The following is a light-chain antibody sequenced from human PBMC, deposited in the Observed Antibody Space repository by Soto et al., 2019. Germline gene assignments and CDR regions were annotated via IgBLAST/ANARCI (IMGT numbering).Light chain of an antibody. CDR3: QQYSTRPRT. V-gene: IGKV3-15*01. CDR2: GAS. J-gene: IGKJ5*01. CDR1: QNIHTN. Sequence: EIVITQSPATLSVSPGERATLSCRAGQNIHTNLARYQQKPGQAPRLLFYGASTGATGLPARFSGSGSGTEFTLTINSLQAEDCAVYYCQQYSTRPRTFGQGTRLENK.